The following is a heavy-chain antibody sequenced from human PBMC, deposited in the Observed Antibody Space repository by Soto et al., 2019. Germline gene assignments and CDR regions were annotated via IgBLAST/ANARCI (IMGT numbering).Heavy chain of an antibody. CDR3: AGYCSSTSCYGIRFDP. CDR1: GGSISSGDYY. Sequence: SETLSLTCTVSGGSISSGDYYWSWIRQPPGKGLEWIGYIYYSGSTYYNPSLKSRVTISVDTSKNQFSLKLSSVTAADTAVYYCAGYCSSTSCYGIRFDPWGQGTLVT. J-gene: IGHJ5*02. V-gene: IGHV4-30-4*01. CDR2: IYYSGST. D-gene: IGHD2-2*01.